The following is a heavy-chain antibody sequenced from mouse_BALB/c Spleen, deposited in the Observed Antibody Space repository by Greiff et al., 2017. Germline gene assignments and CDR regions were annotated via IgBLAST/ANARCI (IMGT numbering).Heavy chain of an antibody. V-gene: IGHV1-9*01. CDR1: GYTFSSYW. D-gene: IGHD1-1*01. CDR3: ARSDYFVSSYVAWFAD. Sequence: QVQLQQSGAELMKPGASVKISCKATGYTFSSYWIEWVKQRPGNGLEWIGEILPGSGSTNNNEKFKGKATFTADNSSNTAYMQLSSLTSKDSAVYYGARSDYFVSSYVAWFADWGQGTLVTVSA. CDR2: ILPGSGST. J-gene: IGHJ3*01.